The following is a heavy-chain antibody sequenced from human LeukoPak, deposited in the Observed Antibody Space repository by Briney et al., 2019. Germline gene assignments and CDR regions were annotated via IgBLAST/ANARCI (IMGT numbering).Heavy chain of an antibody. CDR1: GGSFSGYY. D-gene: IGHD6-13*01. Sequence: PSETLSLTCAVYGGSFSGYYWSWLRQPPGKGLEWIGEINHSGSTNYNPSLKSRVTISVDTSKNQFSLKPSSVTAADTAVYYCASRTAAGLYYFDYWGLGTLVTVSS. CDR3: ASRTAAGLYYFDY. V-gene: IGHV4-34*01. CDR2: INHSGST. J-gene: IGHJ4*02.